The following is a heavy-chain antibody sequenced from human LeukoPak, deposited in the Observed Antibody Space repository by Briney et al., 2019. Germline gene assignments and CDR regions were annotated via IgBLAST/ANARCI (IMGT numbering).Heavy chain of an antibody. J-gene: IGHJ4*02. CDR3: AKFLPTHLGVANYYFDY. D-gene: IGHD2-21*01. CDR1: GFTFSSYA. CDR2: ISGSGGST. Sequence: PGGSLRLSCAASGFTFSSYAMSWVRQAPGKGLEWVSAISGSGGSTYYADSVKGRFTISRDNSKNTLYLQMNSLRAEDTAVYYCAKFLPTHLGVANYYFDYWGQGTLVTVSS. V-gene: IGHV3-23*01.